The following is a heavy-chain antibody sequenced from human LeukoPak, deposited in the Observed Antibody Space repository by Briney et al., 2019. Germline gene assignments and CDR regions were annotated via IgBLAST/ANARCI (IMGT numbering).Heavy chain of an antibody. Sequence: GGPLRLSCAASGFTFSSYGMHWVRHAPGKGLEGVAFVRYDGSNKYYADSVKGRFTISRDNSKNTLYLQMNSLRAEDTAVYYCAKARLSSGGDFYYCGEGCLVTVSS. J-gene: IGHJ4*02. D-gene: IGHD4-23*01. CDR1: GFTFSSYG. V-gene: IGHV3-30*02. CDR3: AKARLSSGGDFYY. CDR2: VRYDGSNK.